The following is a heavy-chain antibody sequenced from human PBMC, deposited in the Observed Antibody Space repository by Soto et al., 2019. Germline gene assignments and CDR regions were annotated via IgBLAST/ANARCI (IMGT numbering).Heavy chain of an antibody. CDR3: ARSAVGDFWSGYDPYYYYYMDV. V-gene: IGHV3-74*01. CDR2: INSDGSST. Sequence: GGSLRLSCAASGFTFSSYWMHWVRQAPGKGLVWVSRINSDGSSTSYADSVKGRFTISRDNAKNTLYLQMNSLRAEDTAVYYCARSAVGDFWSGYDPYYYYYMDVWGKGTTVTVSS. J-gene: IGHJ6*03. D-gene: IGHD3-3*01. CDR1: GFTFSSYW.